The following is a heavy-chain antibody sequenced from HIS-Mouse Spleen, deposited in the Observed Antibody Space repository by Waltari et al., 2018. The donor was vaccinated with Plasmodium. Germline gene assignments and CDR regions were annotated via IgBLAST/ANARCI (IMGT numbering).Heavy chain of an antibody. CDR3: ARVLGYKAAAGTFVEYFQH. V-gene: IGHV1-2*02. Sequence: QVQLVQSGAEVKTPGAAVKVSCKASGSTFTGYYMHWVRQAHGQGLEWMGWINPNSGGTNYAQKFQGRVTMTRDTSISTAYMELSRLRSDDTAVYYCARVLGYKAAAGTFVEYFQHWGQGTLVTVSS. CDR2: INPNSGGT. J-gene: IGHJ1*01. D-gene: IGHD6-13*01. CDR1: GSTFTGYY.